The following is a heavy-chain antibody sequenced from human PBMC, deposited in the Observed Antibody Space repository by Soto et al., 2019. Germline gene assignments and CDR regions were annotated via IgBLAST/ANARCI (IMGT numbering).Heavy chain of an antibody. CDR3: ARDYCSSTSCYPDAFDI. CDR1: GFTFSSYW. Sequence: PGRSLRLSCAASGFTFSSYWMHWVRQAPGKGLVWVSHIDTDGSSTSYADSVKGRFTISRDNAKNTLYLQMNSLRAEDMAVYYCARDYCSSTSCYPDAFDIWGQGTMVTVS. D-gene: IGHD2-2*01. CDR2: IDTDGSST. V-gene: IGHV3-74*01. J-gene: IGHJ3*02.